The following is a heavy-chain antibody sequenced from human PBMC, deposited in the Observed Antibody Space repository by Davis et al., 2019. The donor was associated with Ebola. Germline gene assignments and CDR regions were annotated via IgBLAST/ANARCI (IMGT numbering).Heavy chain of an antibody. CDR3: ARGWLRSGLDV. CDR2: TYYSSKWYT. CDR1: GDSVAGGTGG. J-gene: IGHJ6*04. D-gene: IGHD5-12*01. Sequence: LRLSCAISGDSVAGGTGGWNWIRQSPSRGLEWLGRTYYSSKWYTGYAESVKSRINISPDTAKNQFSLHLNSVTPEDTAVYYCARGWLRSGLDVWGKGAAVIVSS. V-gene: IGHV6-1*01.